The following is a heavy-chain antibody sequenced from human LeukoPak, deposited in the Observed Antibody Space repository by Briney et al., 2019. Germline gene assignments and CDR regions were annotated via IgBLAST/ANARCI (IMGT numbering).Heavy chain of an antibody. CDR2: IYPGDSDT. J-gene: IGHJ6*02. Sequence: RGESGILSCKGSGYSFTSYWIGWVRQMPGKGLEWMGIIYPGDSDTRYSPSFQGQVTISADKSISTAYLQWSSLKASDTAMYYCARHPYYYDSSGSAYYYYGMDVWGHGKTCSVSS. V-gene: IGHV5-51*01. CDR3: ARHPYYYDSSGSAYYYYGMDV. CDR1: GYSFTSYW. D-gene: IGHD3-22*01.